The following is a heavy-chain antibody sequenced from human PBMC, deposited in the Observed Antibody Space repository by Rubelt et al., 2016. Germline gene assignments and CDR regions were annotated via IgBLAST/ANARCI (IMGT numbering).Heavy chain of an antibody. CDR3: ARDKRAAANYARYYYYGMDV. D-gene: IGHD2-2*01. V-gene: IGHV1-2*02. Sequence: MHWVRQAPGQGLEWMGWINPNSGGTNYAQKFQGRVTMTRDTSISTAYMELSRLRSDDTAVYYCARDKRAAANYARYYYYGMDVWGQGTTVTVSS. J-gene: IGHJ6*02. CDR2: INPNSGGT.